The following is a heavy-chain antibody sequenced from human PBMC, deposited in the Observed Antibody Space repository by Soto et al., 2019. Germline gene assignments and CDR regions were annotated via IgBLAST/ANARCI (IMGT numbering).Heavy chain of an antibody. D-gene: IGHD2-15*01. CDR3: AREAGSTPKDS. CDR1: GFIFNNYY. Sequence: PGGSLRLSCAASGFIFNNYYLNWVRQAPGKGLEWVSSISGSGDYIYYADSVKGRFTISRDNAKNSLYLQMNSLRVEDTAVYYCAREAGSTPKDSWGQGTQATVSS. CDR2: ISGSGDYI. V-gene: IGHV3-21*01. J-gene: IGHJ5*01.